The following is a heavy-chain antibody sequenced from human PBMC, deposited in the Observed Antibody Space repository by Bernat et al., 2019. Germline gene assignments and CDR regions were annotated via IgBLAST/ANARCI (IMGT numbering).Heavy chain of an antibody. CDR1: GFTFSSYE. CDR3: AREGSFDDCDN. D-gene: IGHD2-15*01. V-gene: IGHV3-48*03. J-gene: IGHJ4*02. Sequence: EVQLVESGGGLVQPGGSLRLSCAASGFTFSSYELNWVRQAPGKGLEWISYISSSGSAIYYADSVKGRFTISRDNAKNSLYLQMNNLRAEDTAVYYCAREGSFDDCDNWGQGTLVTVSS. CDR2: ISSSGSAI.